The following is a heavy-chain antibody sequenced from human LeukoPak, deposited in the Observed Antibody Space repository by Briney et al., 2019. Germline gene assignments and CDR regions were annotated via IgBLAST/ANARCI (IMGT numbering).Heavy chain of an antibody. CDR1: GFTFSRYG. J-gene: IGHJ4*02. V-gene: IGHV3-23*01. CDR3: AKDVKAGSGDYYFDY. CDR2: VSVSGGST. Sequence: GGSLRLSCAASGFTFSRYGLNWARQAPGKGLEWVATVSVSGGSTYYADSVKGRFTIPRDNSENTLYLQMNSLRAEDTAVYYCAKDVKAGSGDYYFDYWGQGTLVTVSS. D-gene: IGHD3-3*01.